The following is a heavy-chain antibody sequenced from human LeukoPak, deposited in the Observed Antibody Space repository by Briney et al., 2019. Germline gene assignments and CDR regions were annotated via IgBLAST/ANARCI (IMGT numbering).Heavy chain of an antibody. J-gene: IGHJ3*02. Sequence: GASLKISCXGSGYSFTSYWIGWVRQMPGKGLEWMGIIYPGDSDTRYSPSFQGQVTISADKSISTAYLQWSSLKASDTAMYYCARRRGWYFGAFDIWGQGTMVTVSS. V-gene: IGHV5-51*01. CDR1: GYSFTSYW. CDR2: IYPGDSDT. D-gene: IGHD6-19*01. CDR3: ARRRGWYFGAFDI.